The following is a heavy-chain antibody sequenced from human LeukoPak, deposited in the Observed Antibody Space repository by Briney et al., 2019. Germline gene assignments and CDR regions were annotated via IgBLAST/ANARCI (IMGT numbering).Heavy chain of an antibody. CDR1: GFTVSSNY. D-gene: IGHD6-19*01. CDR3: ARAMNSGWYWGRGTAFDY. J-gene: IGHJ4*02. CDR2: IYSGGNT. Sequence: PGGSLRLSCAASGFTVSSNYMSWVRQAPGKGLEWVSIIYSGGNTYYADSVKGRFTISRDNSKNTLYLQMNSLRAEDTAVYYCARAMNSGWYWGRGTAFDYWGQGTLVTVSS. V-gene: IGHV3-66*01.